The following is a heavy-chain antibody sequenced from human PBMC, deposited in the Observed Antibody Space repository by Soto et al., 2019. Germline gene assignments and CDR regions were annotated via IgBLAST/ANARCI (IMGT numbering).Heavy chain of an antibody. CDR1: GFTFSSYS. CDR2: ISSSSSYI. Sequence: GGSLRLSCAASGFTFSSYSMNWVRQAPGKGLEWVSSISSSSSYIYYADSVKGRFTISRDNAKNSLYLQMNSLRAEDTAVYYCARDPYSSSWYITDYYYGMDVWGQGTTVTVSS. D-gene: IGHD6-13*01. J-gene: IGHJ6*02. V-gene: IGHV3-21*01. CDR3: ARDPYSSSWYITDYYYGMDV.